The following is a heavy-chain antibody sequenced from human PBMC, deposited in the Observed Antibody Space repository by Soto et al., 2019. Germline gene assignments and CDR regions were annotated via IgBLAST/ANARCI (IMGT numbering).Heavy chain of an antibody. J-gene: IGHJ6*03. CDR2: ISSGGSPI. CDR3: ARVSCCGLDHYYYMDV. V-gene: IGHV3-48*02. CDR1: GFTFSGYN. D-gene: IGHD1-1*01. Sequence: PGGSLRLSCVASGFTFSGYNMIWVRQAPGKGLECLSYISSGGSPINYAVSVRGRFTISRDNAKNSLYPQMNSLRDEDTAVYYCARVSCCGLDHYYYMDVWGKGITVTVSS.